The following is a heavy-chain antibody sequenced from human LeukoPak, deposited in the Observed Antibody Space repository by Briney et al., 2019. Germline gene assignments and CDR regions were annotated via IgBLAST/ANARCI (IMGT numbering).Heavy chain of an antibody. D-gene: IGHD3-10*01. CDR2: INHSGST. J-gene: IGHJ6*03. Sequence: SETLSLTCAVYGGSFSGYYWSWIRQPPGKGLEWIGEINHSGSTNYNPSLKSRVTISVDTSKNQFSLKLSSATAADTAVYYCAREARSAHTYYYGSGPYSRGSYYYYMDVWGKGTTVTVSS. CDR1: GGSFSGYY. V-gene: IGHV4-34*01. CDR3: AREARSAHTYYYGSGPYSRGSYYYYMDV.